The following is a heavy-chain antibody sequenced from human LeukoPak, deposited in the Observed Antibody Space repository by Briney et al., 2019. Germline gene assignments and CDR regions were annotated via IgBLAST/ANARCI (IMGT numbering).Heavy chain of an antibody. J-gene: IGHJ4*02. Sequence: GASVKVSCKASGYTFTSYDINWVRQATGQGLEWMGWMNPNSGNTGYAQKFQGRVTITRDTSASTAYVELSSLRSEDTAVYYCARSSSFDYWGQGTLVTVSS. CDR3: ARSSSFDY. V-gene: IGHV1-8*01. CDR1: GYTFTSYD. D-gene: IGHD6-6*01. CDR2: MNPNSGNT.